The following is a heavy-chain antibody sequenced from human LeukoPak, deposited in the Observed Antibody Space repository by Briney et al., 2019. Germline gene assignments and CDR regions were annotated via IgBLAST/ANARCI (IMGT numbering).Heavy chain of an antibody. J-gene: IGHJ4*02. Sequence: PGGALRLSCETSGFTLSTYTMNWVRPAPGKGLEWVSFISPSSSSIYYADSVEGRFTVSRDNAKNSLYLQMSSLRAEDTAVYYCARGDTGVVPDYWGQGTLVTVSS. V-gene: IGHV3-21*01. CDR1: GFTLSTYT. CDR3: ARGDTGVVPDY. D-gene: IGHD2-2*01. CDR2: ISPSSSSI.